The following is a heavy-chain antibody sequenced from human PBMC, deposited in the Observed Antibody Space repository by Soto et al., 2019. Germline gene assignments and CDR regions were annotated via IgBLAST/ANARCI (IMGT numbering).Heavy chain of an antibody. D-gene: IGHD3-22*01. CDR3: AGGPSIQWFLDY. CDR2: IIPIFGTA. J-gene: IGHJ4*02. V-gene: IGHV1-69*13. Sequence: GASVKVSCNASGATFSSYAISWVRQARGQELEWMGGIIPIFGTANYALKLQGRVTITAVESTSTAYMQLRSLISEATSVYYCAGGPSIQWFLDYWGRGTLVAVSS. CDR1: GATFSSYA.